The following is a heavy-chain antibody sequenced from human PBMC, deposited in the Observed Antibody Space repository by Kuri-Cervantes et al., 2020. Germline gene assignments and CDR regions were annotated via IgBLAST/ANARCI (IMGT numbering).Heavy chain of an antibody. Sequence: GSLRLSCAVYGGSFSGYYWSWIRQPPGKGLEWIGYIYYSGSTNYNPSLKSRVTISVDTSKNQFSLKLSSVTAADTAVYYCAREEAALFDYWGQGTLVTVSS. CDR1: GGSFSGYY. CDR2: IYYSGST. V-gene: IGHV4-59*01. J-gene: IGHJ4*02. CDR3: AREEAALFDY.